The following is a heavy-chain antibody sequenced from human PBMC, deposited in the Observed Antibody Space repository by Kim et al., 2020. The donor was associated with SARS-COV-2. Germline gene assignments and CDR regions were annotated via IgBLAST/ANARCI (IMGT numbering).Heavy chain of an antibody. J-gene: IGHJ5*01. D-gene: IGHD2-2*01. Sequence: AQKFKGRLTTTRDTSISTAYMEVSSLRSDDTAIYYCARGISRAVRTDCFDSWGQGSLVTVSS. CDR3: ARGISRAVRTDCFDS. V-gene: IGHV1-2*02.